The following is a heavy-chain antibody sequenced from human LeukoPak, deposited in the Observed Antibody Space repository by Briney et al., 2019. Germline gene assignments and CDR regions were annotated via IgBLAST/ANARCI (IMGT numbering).Heavy chain of an antibody. J-gene: IGHJ5*02. CDR3: ASRGWELPRSWFDP. CDR2: INPNSGGT. D-gene: IGHD1-26*01. Sequence: ASVKVSCKXAGYTFTGYYMHWVRQAPGQGLEWMGWINPNSGGTNYAQKFQGRVTMTRDTSINTVYMELIGLRSDDTAVYYCASRGWELPRSWFDPWGQGTLVTVSS. V-gene: IGHV1-2*02. CDR1: GYTFTGYY.